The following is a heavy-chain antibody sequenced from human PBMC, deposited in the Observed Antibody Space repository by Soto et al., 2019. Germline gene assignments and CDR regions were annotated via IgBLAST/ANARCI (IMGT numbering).Heavy chain of an antibody. CDR3: AKDLRREQLAIPWFDP. J-gene: IGHJ5*02. CDR1: AFPFISHA. Sequence: GLSRRLSFSASAFPFISHAMHCARQAPGKGLEWVAVISYEGSNKYYADSVKGRFSISRDNSKNALYLQMNSLRAEDTAVYYCAKDLRREQLAIPWFDPWGQGTLVTVSS. D-gene: IGHD6-6*01. CDR2: ISYEGSNK. V-gene: IGHV3-30-3*01.